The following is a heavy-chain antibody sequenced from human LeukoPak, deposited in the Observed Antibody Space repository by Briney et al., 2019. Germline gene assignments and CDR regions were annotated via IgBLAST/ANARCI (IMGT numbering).Heavy chain of an antibody. CDR1: GFTFSNYA. V-gene: IGHV3-23*01. CDR2: ISGSDGTT. D-gene: IGHD6-6*01. J-gene: IGHJ3*01. CDR3: ARQAVARPF. Sequence: PGGSLRLSCAASGFTFSNYAMSWVRQAPGKGLEWVSGISGSDGTTYYADSVKGRFTISRDNAQSSLYLQMNSLRAGDTAVYYCARQAVARPFWGQGTMVAVSS.